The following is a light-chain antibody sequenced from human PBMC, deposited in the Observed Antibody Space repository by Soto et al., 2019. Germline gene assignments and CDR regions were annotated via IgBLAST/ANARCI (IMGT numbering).Light chain of an antibody. CDR2: DAS. CDR3: QQWT. Sequence: DIQMTQSPSTLSASVGDRDTITCRASQSISSWLAWYQQKPGKAPKLLIYDASSLESGVPSRFSGSGSGTEFTLTISSLQPDDFATYYCQQWTFGQGTKVDIK. J-gene: IGKJ1*01. CDR1: QSISSW. V-gene: IGKV1-5*01.